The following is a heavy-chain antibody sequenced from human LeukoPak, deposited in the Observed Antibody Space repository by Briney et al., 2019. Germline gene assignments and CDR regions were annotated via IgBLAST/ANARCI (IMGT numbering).Heavy chain of an antibody. V-gene: IGHV3-11*04. CDR1: GFTFSDFY. CDR3: AKARPFGAYYMDV. CDR2: ISGRRGATI. D-gene: IGHD3-3*01. Sequence: RGSLRLSCAASGFTFSDFYMTWIRQAPGKGLEWLSCISGRRGATIYYADSVRGRFTISRDNAKKSVSLQMNSLRAEDTGVYYCAKARPFGAYYMDVWGRGTTVTVSS. J-gene: IGHJ6*03.